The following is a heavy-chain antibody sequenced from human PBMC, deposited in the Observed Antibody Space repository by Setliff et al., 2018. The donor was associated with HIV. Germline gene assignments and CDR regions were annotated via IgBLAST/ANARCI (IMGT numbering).Heavy chain of an antibody. J-gene: IGHJ5*02. Sequence: SETLSLTCTVSGGSISTYYWSWIRQPPGKGLEWIGSIYFTGSSDNNPSLKSRVTLSVDTSKHQFSLKLSSVTAADTAVYYCARHPPNLDWLDPWGQGTLVTVSS. CDR3: ARHPPNLDWLDP. CDR2: IYFTGSS. CDR1: GGSISTYY. V-gene: IGHV4-59*08.